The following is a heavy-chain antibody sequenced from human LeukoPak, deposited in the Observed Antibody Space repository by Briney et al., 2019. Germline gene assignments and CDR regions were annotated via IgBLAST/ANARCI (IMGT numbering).Heavy chain of an antibody. D-gene: IGHD6-6*01. J-gene: IGHJ4*02. V-gene: IGHV4-59*12. CDR1: GGSISGYY. CDR3: ARDGDSSSYYFDY. CDR2: VYYSGNT. Sequence: SETLSLTCAVPGGSISGYYWSWIRQPPGKGLEWIGYVYYSGNTKYNPSLKSRVTMSVDTSKNQFSLRLSSVTARDTAVYYCARDGDSSSYYFDYWGQGTLVTVSS.